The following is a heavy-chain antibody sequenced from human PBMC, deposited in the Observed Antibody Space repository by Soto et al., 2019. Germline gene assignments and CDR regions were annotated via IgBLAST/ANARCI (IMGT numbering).Heavy chain of an antibody. V-gene: IGHV3-74*01. J-gene: IGHJ4*02. CDR2: VSSDGSST. Sequence: EVQLVEFGGGLVQPGESLRLSCAASGFTFSSYWMHWIRQAPGKGLVWVSRVSSDGSSTVYANSVKGRLTISRDNAKNTVYLQMNSLSDEDTAVYYCARGLPNFSSFDSWGQGTLVTVSS. CDR3: ARGLPNFSSFDS. CDR1: GFTFSSYW. D-gene: IGHD5-12*01.